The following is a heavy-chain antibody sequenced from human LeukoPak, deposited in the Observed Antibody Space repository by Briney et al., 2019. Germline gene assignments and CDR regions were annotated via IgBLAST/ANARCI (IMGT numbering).Heavy chain of an antibody. V-gene: IGHV1-18*01. Sequence: ASVKVSCKASGYTFSNYGITWARQAPGQGLEYMGWISAADGTTNYAQKVQGRVTMTTDTPTSTAYMELRSLRSDDTAVYYCARCGAAVTTHFSHWGQGTLVTVSS. CDR3: ARCGAAVTTHFSH. D-gene: IGHD4-17*01. CDR1: GYTFSNYG. CDR2: ISAADGTT. J-gene: IGHJ4*02.